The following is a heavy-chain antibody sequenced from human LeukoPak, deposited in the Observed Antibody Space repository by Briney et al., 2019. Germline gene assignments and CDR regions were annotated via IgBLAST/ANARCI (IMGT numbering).Heavy chain of an antibody. J-gene: IGHJ4*02. CDR2: TYYRSKWYN. D-gene: IGHD4-17*01. Sequence: SQTLSLTCAISGDSVSSNIAASNWIRHSPSRGLEWLGRTYYRSKWYNDYAGAVKSRITINPDTSKNQFSLQLNSVTPEDTAVYYRARDDYGDRIDYWGQGTLVTVSS. V-gene: IGHV6-1*01. CDR1: GDSVSSNIAA. CDR3: ARDDYGDRIDY.